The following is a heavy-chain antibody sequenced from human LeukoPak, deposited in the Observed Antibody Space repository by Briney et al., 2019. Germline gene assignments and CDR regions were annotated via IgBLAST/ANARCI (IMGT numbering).Heavy chain of an antibody. V-gene: IGHV4-39*07. J-gene: IGHJ6*02. CDR2: IYYSGST. CDR3: AREAYCGGDCGYGMDV. Sequence: PSETLSLTCTVSGGSISSSSYYWGWIRQPPGKGLEWIGSIYYSGSTYYNPSLKSRVTISVDTSKNQFSLKLSSVTAADTAVYYCAREAYCGGDCGYGMDVWGQGTTVTVSS. D-gene: IGHD2-21*02. CDR1: GGSISSSSYY.